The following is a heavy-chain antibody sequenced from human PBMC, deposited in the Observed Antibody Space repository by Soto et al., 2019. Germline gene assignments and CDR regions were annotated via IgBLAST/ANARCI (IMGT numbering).Heavy chain of an antibody. CDR1: GGTFSSYA. D-gene: IGHD2-15*01. CDR2: IIPIFGTA. Sequence: QVQLVQSGAEVKKPGSSVKVSCKASGGTFSSYAISWVRQAPGQGLEWMGGIIPIFGTANYAQKFQGRVTITADESTSTGYMEVRSLRSEDTAVYYCARGPWCSGGSCYSLSYYYGMDVWGQGTTVTVSS. V-gene: IGHV1-69*01. J-gene: IGHJ6*02. CDR3: ARGPWCSGGSCYSLSYYYGMDV.